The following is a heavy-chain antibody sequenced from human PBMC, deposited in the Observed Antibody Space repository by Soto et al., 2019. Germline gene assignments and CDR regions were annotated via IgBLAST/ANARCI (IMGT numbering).Heavy chain of an antibody. D-gene: IGHD2-15*01. CDR2: IYYSGST. J-gene: IGHJ5*02. V-gene: IGHV4-39*01. CDR1: GGSISSSSYY. CDR3: ARQVYIVVVVAATNWFDP. Sequence: SETLSLTCTVSGGSISSSSYYWGWIRQPPGKGLEWIGSIYYSGSTYYNPSLKSRVTISVDTSKNQFSLKLSSVTAADTAVYYCARQVYIVVVVAATNWFDPWGQGTLVTAPQ.